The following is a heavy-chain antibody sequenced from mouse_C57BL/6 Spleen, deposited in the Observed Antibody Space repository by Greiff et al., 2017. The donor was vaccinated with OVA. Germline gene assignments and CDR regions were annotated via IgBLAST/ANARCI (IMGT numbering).Heavy chain of an antibody. CDR2: IDPSDSYT. CDR3: ARSRTVPYYFDY. CDR1: GYTFTSYW. Sequence: QVQLQQPGAELVMPGASVKLSCKASGYTFTSYWMHWVKQRPGQGLEWIGEIDPSDSYTNYNQKFKGKATLTVDKYSSTAYMQLSSLTSEDSAVDYCARSRTVPYYFDYWGQGTTLTVSS. D-gene: IGHD1-1*01. V-gene: IGHV1-69*01. J-gene: IGHJ2*01.